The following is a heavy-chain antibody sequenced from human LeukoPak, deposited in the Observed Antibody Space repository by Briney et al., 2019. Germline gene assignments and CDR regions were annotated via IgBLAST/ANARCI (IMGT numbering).Heavy chain of an antibody. CDR1: GFTFSSYA. D-gene: IGHD6-13*01. V-gene: IGHV3-23*01. CDR2: ISGSGGST. Sequence: PGGSLRLSCAASGFTFSSYAMSWVRQAPGKGLEWVSAISGSGGSTYYADSVKGRFTISRDNSKNTLYLQMNSLRAEDTAVYYCAKVTAQQLVLFVRKYYFDYWGQGTLVTVSS. CDR3: AKVTAQQLVLFVRKYYFDY. J-gene: IGHJ4*02.